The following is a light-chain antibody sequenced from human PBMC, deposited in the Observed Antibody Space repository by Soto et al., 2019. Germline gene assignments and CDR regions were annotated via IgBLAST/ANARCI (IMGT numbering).Light chain of an antibody. Sequence: DIVMTQSPDSLAVSLGERATINCKSSLSVLYSSNNKNYLAWYQQKPGQPPKLLIYWASTRESGVPDRFRGSGSGTDFTLTISSLQAEDVAVYYCQQYYSTPAWTFGQGTKVEIK. CDR2: WAS. V-gene: IGKV4-1*01. J-gene: IGKJ1*01. CDR3: QQYYSTPAWT. CDR1: LSVLYSSNNKNY.